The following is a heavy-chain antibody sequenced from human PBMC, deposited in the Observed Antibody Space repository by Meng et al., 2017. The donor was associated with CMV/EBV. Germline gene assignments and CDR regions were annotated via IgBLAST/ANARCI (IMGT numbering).Heavy chain of an antibody. D-gene: IGHD2-15*01. CDR2: INHSGST. J-gene: IGHJ4*02. V-gene: IGHV4-34*01. CDR1: GGSFSGYY. Sequence: VTLQEGGAGLLKTSETLSLPCAVYGGSFSGYYWSWIRQPPGKGLEWIGEINHSGSTNYNPSLKSRVTISVDTSKNQFSLKLSSVTAADTAVYYCASSLTYPDYWGQGTLVTVSS. CDR3: ASSLTYPDY.